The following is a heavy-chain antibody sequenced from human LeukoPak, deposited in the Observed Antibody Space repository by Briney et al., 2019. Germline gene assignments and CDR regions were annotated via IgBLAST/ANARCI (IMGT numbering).Heavy chain of an antibody. CDR3: ARDRRDYGGNSNWYFDL. D-gene: IGHD4-23*01. CDR2: VNPTGST. V-gene: IGHV4-34*01. J-gene: IGHJ2*01. Sequence: SETLSLTCAVYGGSFSGYYYTWIRQFPGKGLEWIGEVNPTGSTNYNSSLKSRLTISADTSNNQFSLNLSSVTAADTAVYYCARDRRDYGGNSNWYFDLWGRGTLVTVSS. CDR1: GGSFSGYY.